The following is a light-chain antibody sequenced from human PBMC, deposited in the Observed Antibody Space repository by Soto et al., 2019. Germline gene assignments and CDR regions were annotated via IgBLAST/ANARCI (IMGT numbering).Light chain of an antibody. CDR1: QSISSW. CDR3: QHYNTYPWT. CDR2: KAS. V-gene: IGKV1-5*03. J-gene: IGKJ1*01. Sequence: DIQMTQSPSILSASVAHRFTITCRASQSISSWLAWYQQKPGKAPNLLIYKASHLENGVPSRFSGSGSGTEFTLTISSLQPGDFATYYCQHYNTYPWTFGQGTKVDIK.